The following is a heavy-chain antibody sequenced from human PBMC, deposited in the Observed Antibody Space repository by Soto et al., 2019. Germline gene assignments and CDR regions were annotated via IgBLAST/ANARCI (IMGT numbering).Heavy chain of an antibody. J-gene: IGHJ6*03. D-gene: IGHD3-3*01. CDR1: GFTFSIYS. CDR3: TTDPMYYDFWSGYYRWSPHYYMDV. Sequence: GGSLRLSCAASGFTFSIYSMNWVRQAPGKGLEWVSYISSSSSTIHYADSVKGRFTISRDNAKNSLYLQMNSLKTEDTAVYYCTTDPMYYDFWSGYYRWSPHYYMDVWGKGTTVTVSS. V-gene: IGHV3-48*01. CDR2: ISSSSSTI.